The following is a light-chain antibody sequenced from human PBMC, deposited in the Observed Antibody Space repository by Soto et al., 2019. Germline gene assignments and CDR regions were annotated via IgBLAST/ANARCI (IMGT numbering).Light chain of an antibody. CDR2: AAS. Sequence: AIQLTQSPSSLSASVGDRVTITCRASQGIGSALGWYQQKPGKVPKLLIYAASTLQSGVPSRFSGSGSGTDFTLTISSLQPEDFATYYCLLDFSYFWAFGQGTKVDIK. CDR3: LLDFSYFWA. J-gene: IGKJ1*01. CDR1: QGIGSA. V-gene: IGKV1-6*01.